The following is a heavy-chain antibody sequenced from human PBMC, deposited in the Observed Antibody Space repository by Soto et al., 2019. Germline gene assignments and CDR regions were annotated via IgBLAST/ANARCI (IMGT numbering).Heavy chain of an antibody. J-gene: IGHJ4*02. CDR2: TSAYNGNT. CDR3: ARGPQCHEQGNNSWYTTD. Sequence: ASVKVSCKASGYTFISYSVTWVRQAPGQGLEWMGWTSAYNGNTNYAQKLQGRVTMTTDTSTSTVYMELKSLKSDDTAVYFCARGPQCHEQGNNSWYTTDCGQGILV. CDR1: GYTFISYS. D-gene: IGHD6-13*01. V-gene: IGHV1-18*04.